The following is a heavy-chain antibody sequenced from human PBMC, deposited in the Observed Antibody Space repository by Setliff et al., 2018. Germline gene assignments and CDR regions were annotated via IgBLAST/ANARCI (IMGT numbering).Heavy chain of an antibody. CDR3: ARGGRYCSGGSCISDRFDP. J-gene: IGHJ5*02. V-gene: IGHV4-39*07. CDR1: GGSISSLTYY. CDR2: IHYSENT. Sequence: PSETLSLTCTVSGGSISSLTYYWGWIRQPPGKGLEWIGSIHYSENTYYNSPLKSRVTISVEASKNQFSLKLNSVTAADTAVYYCARGGRYCSGGSCISDRFDPWGQGTLVTVSS. D-gene: IGHD2-15*01.